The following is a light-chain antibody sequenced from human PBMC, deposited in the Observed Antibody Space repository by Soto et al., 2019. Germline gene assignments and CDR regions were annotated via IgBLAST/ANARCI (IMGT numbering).Light chain of an antibody. V-gene: IGKV3-20*01. CDR3: QQYGSSSTWT. J-gene: IGKJ1*01. CDR1: QSVSSAY. CDR2: AAS. Sequence: EIVLTQSQGTLSLSPGERATLSCRASQSVSSAYLAWYQHKPGQPPTILSYAASSRVTGIPDRFSGSGSGTDFTLTISRLEPEDFAVYYCQQYGSSSTWTFGQGTKGEIK.